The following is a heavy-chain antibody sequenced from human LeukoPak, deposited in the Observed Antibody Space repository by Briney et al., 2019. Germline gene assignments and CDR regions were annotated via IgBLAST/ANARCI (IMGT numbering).Heavy chain of an antibody. V-gene: IGHV4-34*01. D-gene: IGHD2-15*01. J-gene: IGHJ6*02. CDR1: GGSFSGYY. CDR3: ARGPSRYCSGGSCYYYYGMDV. CDR2: INHSGST. Sequence: SSETLSLTCAVYGGSFSGYYWSWIRQPPGKGLEWIGEINHSGSTNYNPSLKSRVTISVDTSKNQFSLKLSSVTAADTAVYYCARGPSRYCSGGSCYYYYGMDVWGQGTTVTVSS.